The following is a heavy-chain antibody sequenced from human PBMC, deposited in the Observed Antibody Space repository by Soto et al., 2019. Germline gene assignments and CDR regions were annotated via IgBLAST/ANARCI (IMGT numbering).Heavy chain of an antibody. CDR2: IYYSGST. J-gene: IGHJ5*02. CDR3: ARLDILTGYYIP. CDR1: GGSISSSSHY. D-gene: IGHD3-9*01. V-gene: IGHV4-39*01. Sequence: SETLSLTCTVSGGSISSSSHYWGWIRQPPGKGLEWIGSIYYSGSTYYNPSLKSRVSISVDTSKNQFSLKLSSVTAADTAVYYCARLDILTGYYIPWGQGTLVTVSS.